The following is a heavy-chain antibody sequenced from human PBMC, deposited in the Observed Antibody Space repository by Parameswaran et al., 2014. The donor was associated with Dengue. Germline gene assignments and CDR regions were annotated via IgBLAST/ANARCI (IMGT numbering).Heavy chain of an antibody. D-gene: IGHD1-1*01. V-gene: IGHV3-7*01. Sequence: RWIRQPPGKGLEWVANIKQDGSEKYYVDSVKGRFTISRDNAKNSLYLQMNSLRAEDTAVYYCARESGTYDYWGQGTLVTVSS. CDR2: IKQDGSEK. CDR3: ARESGTYDY. J-gene: IGHJ4*02.